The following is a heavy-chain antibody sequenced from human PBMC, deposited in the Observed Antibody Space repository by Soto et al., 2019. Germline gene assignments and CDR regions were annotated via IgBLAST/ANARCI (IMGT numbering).Heavy chain of an antibody. J-gene: IGHJ4*02. D-gene: IGHD1-26*01. V-gene: IGHV1-8*01. CDR1: GYTFTSYD. Sequence: QVQLVQSGAVVKKPGASVKVSCNISGYTFTSYDVNWVRQATGQGPERMGWMSPNSGNTGYAQRFQGRVTMTRDTSISTAYMELSSLRSDDTAIYYCARGEWELSYWGQGTLVTVSS. CDR3: ARGEWELSY. CDR2: MSPNSGNT.